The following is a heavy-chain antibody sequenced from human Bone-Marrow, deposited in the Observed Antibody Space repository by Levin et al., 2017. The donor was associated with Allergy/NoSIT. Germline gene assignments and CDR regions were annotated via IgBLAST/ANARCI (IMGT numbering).Heavy chain of an antibody. Sequence: LAGGSLRLSCAASRFTFSSYWMSWVRQAPGKGLQWVANIKQDGTEKYYVDSVKGRFIISKDNAKNLLYLQMTTLRAEDTAVYFCARNWRSAFDIWGQGTMVTVSS. J-gene: IGHJ3*02. CDR2: IKQDGTEK. D-gene: IGHD2-8*02. V-gene: IGHV3-7*04. CDR3: ARNWRSAFDI. CDR1: RFTFSSYW.